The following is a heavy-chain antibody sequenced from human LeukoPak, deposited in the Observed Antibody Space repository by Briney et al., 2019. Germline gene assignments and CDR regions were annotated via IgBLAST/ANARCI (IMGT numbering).Heavy chain of an antibody. J-gene: IGHJ4*02. Sequence: SETLSLTCTVSGGSISSSSYYWGWIRQPPGKGLEWIGSIYYSGSTYYNPSLKSRVTISVDTSKNQFSLKLSSVTAADTAVYYCASRRYSSGWYLEYYFDYWGQGTLVTVSS. CDR3: ASRRYSSGWYLEYYFDY. V-gene: IGHV4-39*07. D-gene: IGHD6-19*01. CDR2: IYYSGST. CDR1: GGSISSSSYY.